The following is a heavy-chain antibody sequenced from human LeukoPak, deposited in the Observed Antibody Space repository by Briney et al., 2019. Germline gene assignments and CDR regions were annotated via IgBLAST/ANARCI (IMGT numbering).Heavy chain of an antibody. Sequence: HPGGSLRLSCAASGFTVSSNYVSWVRQAPGKGLEWVSVIYSGGSTYYADSVKGRFTISRHNSKNTLYLQMNSLRAEDTAVYHCARGLPYGDYGFDYWGQGTLVTVSS. V-gene: IGHV3-53*04. CDR3: ARGLPYGDYGFDY. CDR2: IYSGGST. D-gene: IGHD4-17*01. CDR1: GFTVSSNY. J-gene: IGHJ4*02.